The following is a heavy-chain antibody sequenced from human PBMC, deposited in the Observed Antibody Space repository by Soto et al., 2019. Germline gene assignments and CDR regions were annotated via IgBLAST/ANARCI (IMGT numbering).Heavy chain of an antibody. V-gene: IGHV4-39*01. Sequence: SETLSLTCSVSGGFVSSSSYSWGWIRQSPGKGLEWIGTIYSSENTYYNPSLLSRVTISVDTSKNEFSLRLSSVTAADTAVYFCARSSYYYDSSGYFFSWFDPWGQGTLVTVSS. CDR1: GGFVSSSSYS. D-gene: IGHD3-22*01. CDR2: IYSSENT. J-gene: IGHJ5*02. CDR3: ARSSYYYDSSGYFFSWFDP.